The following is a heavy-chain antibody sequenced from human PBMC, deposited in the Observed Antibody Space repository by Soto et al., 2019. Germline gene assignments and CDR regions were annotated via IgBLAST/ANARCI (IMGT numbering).Heavy chain of an antibody. V-gene: IGHV1-24*01. Sequence: GASVKVSCKASGYTFTGYFMHWVRQAPGQGLEWMGGFNPKDGKTIYAQKFEGRVTMTEDTSTDTAYMELSSLRSEDTAVYYCATASSGWSYYFDYWGQGTLVTVS. CDR1: GYTFTGYF. D-gene: IGHD6-19*01. CDR3: ATASSGWSYYFDY. J-gene: IGHJ4*02. CDR2: FNPKDGKT.